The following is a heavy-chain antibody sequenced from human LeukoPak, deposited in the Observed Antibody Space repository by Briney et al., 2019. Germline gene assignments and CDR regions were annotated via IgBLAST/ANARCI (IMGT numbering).Heavy chain of an antibody. Sequence: PGGSLRLSCAASGFIVRSYYMSWVRQAPGKGLEWVSVIYSGGTTYYADSVKGRFSISRDNSKNTLFLQMNSLRAEDTAVYYCARDIVVVPAAIDYYYMDVWGKGTTVTVSS. CDR2: IYSGGTT. CDR1: GFIVRSYY. J-gene: IGHJ6*03. CDR3: ARDIVVVPAAIDYYYMDV. D-gene: IGHD2-2*01. V-gene: IGHV3-53*01.